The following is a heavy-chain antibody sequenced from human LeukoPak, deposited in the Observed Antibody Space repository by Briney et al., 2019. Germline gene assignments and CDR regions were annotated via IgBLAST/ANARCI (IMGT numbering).Heavy chain of an antibody. CDR2: ISAYNGNT. J-gene: IGHJ4*01. CDR3: ARGLVGSTAFNY. CDR1: GYTFTSYG. V-gene: IGHV1-18*01. D-gene: IGHD1-26*01. Sequence: ASVRVSCRASGYTFTSYGFIWVRQAPGQGLEYLGWISAYNGNTNYAQKLQGRVTMTADTSTSTAYMELRSLRFDDTAVYYCARGLVGSTAFNYWGQGTLVTVSS.